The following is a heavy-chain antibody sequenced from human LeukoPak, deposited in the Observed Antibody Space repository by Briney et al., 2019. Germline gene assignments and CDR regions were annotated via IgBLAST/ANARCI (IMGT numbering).Heavy chain of an antibody. CDR1: GYTFTGYY. D-gene: IGHD2-15*01. J-gene: IGHJ4*02. Sequence: ASVKVSCKASGYTFTGYYMHWVRQAPGQGLEWMGWINPNSGGTNYAQKFQGWVTMTRDTSISTAYMELSRLRSDDTAVYYCARDRVYCSGGSCYSGDYWGQGTLVTVSS. CDR3: ARDRVYCSGGSCYSGDY. V-gene: IGHV1-2*04. CDR2: INPNSGGT.